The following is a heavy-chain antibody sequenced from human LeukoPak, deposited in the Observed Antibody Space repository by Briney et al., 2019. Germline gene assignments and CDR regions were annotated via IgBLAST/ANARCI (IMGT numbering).Heavy chain of an antibody. V-gene: IGHV3-74*01. CDR2: INSDGSST. Sequence: GGSLRPSCVASGFTFSSYNMNWVRQAPGKGLVWVSRINSDGSSTSYADSVKGRFTISRDNAKNTLYLQMNSLRAEDTAVYYCAREAEYGDYDYWGQGTLVTVSS. CDR3: AREAEYGDYDY. D-gene: IGHD4-17*01. CDR1: GFTFSSYN. J-gene: IGHJ4*02.